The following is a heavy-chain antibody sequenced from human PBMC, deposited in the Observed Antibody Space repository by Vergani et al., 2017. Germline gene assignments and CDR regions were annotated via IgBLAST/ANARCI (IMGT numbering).Heavy chain of an antibody. D-gene: IGHD2-15*01. CDR2: IHTGGST. CDR1: GESIRSGSHY. J-gene: IGHJ4*02. CDR3: ARSRPHCTSGSCPAL. V-gene: IGHV4-61*02. Sequence: QVKLLESGPGLLKPSQTLSLTCAVSGESIRSGSHYWSWIRQPAGKGPDWIGHIHTGGSTNLNPSFKRRVAISGDTSKSQFSLKLNSVTVADTAVYYWARSRPHCTSGSCPALWGQGTLVTVSS.